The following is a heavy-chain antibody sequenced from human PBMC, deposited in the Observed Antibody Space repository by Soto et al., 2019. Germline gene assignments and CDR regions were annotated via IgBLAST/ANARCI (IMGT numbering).Heavy chain of an antibody. CDR2: INHRGYT. CDR3: ARTDIVTTNWFDH. Sequence: SETLSLTCAVYGESFIGYYWTWIRQPQGKGLEWIGEINHRGYTNYNPSLKSRVTISIDTSKNQFSLKLTSVTAADTSVYYCARTDIVTTNWFDHWGRGKMVTVS. D-gene: IGHD5-12*01. V-gene: IGHV4-34*01. CDR1: GESFIGYY. J-gene: IGHJ5*02.